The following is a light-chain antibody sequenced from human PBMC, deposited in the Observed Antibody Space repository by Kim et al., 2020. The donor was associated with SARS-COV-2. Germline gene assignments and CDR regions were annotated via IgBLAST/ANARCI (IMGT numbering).Light chain of an antibody. CDR3: QQYNNWPYT. J-gene: IGKJ2*01. Sequence: SVAPGERATLSCRAKQSVSSDLAWYQQTPGQAPRLLIYGASTRATGIPARISGSGSGTVFALTISSLQSEDFAVYYCQQYNNWPYTFGQGTKLEI. CDR1: QSVSSD. V-gene: IGKV3-15*01. CDR2: GAS.